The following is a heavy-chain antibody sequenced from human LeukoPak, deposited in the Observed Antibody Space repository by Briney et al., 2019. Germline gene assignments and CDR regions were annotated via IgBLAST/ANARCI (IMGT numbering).Heavy chain of an antibody. D-gene: IGHD3-10*01. CDR1: GFTFSDYA. CDR2: IGHTLGST. CDR3: AKDPFYYGSGGPT. V-gene: IGHV3-23*01. J-gene: IGHJ4*02. Sequence: GGSLRLSCAASGFTFSDYAMSRVRQAPGKGLEWVSSIGHTLGSTYYTESVKGRFTISRDSSKNTVFLRMNSLRAEDTAIYYCAKDPFYYGSGGPTWGQGTLVTVSS.